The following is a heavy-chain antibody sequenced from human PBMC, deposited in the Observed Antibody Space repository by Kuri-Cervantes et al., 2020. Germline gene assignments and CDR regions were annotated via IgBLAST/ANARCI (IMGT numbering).Heavy chain of an antibody. CDR2: IYYSGST. J-gene: IGHJ5*02. V-gene: IGHV4-59*12. CDR3: ASGSGYPNWFDP. Sequence: SETLSLTCTVSGGSISSYYWSRIRQSPGKGLEWIGYIYYSGSTNYNPSLRSRVTISVDTSKNQFSLRLSSVTAADTAVYYCASGSGYPNWFDPWGQGTLVTVSS. CDR1: GGSISSYY. D-gene: IGHD3-3*01.